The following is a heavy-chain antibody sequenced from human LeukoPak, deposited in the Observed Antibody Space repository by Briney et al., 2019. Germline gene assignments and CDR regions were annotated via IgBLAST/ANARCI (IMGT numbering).Heavy chain of an antibody. D-gene: IGHD6-6*01. CDR3: AKDIFSSSSSYDY. J-gene: IGHJ4*02. CDR2: ISWDGGST. V-gene: IGHV3-43*01. Sequence: GGSLRLSCAASGFTFDDYTMHWVRQAPGKGLEWVSLISWDGGSTYYADSVKGRFTISRDNSKNSLYLQMNSLRTEDTALYYCAKDIFSSSSSYDYWGQGTLVTVSS. CDR1: GFTFDDYT.